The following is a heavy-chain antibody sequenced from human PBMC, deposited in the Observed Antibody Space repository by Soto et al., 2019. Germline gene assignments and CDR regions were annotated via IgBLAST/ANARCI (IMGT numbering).Heavy chain of an antibody. J-gene: IGHJ3*02. CDR3: ARMADGDYKVAFDI. Sequence: SETLSLTCAVYGGSFSCYYWSWIRQPPGKWLEWIGEINHSGITNXXPSLKSRVXISVDTSKNQFXLKLSXVTSADTAVXYCARMADGDYKVAFDICGQGTMVT. D-gene: IGHD4-17*01. V-gene: IGHV4-34*01. CDR2: INHSGIT. CDR1: GGSFSCYY.